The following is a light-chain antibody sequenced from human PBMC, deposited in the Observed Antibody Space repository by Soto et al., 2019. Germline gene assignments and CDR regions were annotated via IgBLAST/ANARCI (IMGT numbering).Light chain of an antibody. Sequence: VMTQSPATLSGSPGERATLSCWASETVATNLAWYQQKPGQAPRLLISGASTRAAGISDRFRGSGSGTEFTLTISSLRSEDSAIYYCQQYFEWPPMTFGQGTKVDIK. J-gene: IGKJ1*01. V-gene: IGKV3-15*01. CDR3: QQYFEWPPMT. CDR2: GAS. CDR1: ETVATN.